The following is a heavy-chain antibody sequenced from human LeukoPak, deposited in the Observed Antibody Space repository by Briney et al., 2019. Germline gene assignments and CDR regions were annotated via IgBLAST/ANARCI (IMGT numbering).Heavy chain of an antibody. Sequence: ASVKVSCKASGGTFSSYAISWVRQAPGQGLEWMGRIIPILGIANYAQKFQGRVTMTEDTSTDTAYMELSSLRSEDTAVYYCATRGVGATSNSLFGFDIWGQGTMVTVSS. CDR1: GGTFSSYA. D-gene: IGHD1-26*01. CDR3: ATRGVGATSNSLFGFDI. CDR2: IIPILGIA. J-gene: IGHJ3*02. V-gene: IGHV1-69*04.